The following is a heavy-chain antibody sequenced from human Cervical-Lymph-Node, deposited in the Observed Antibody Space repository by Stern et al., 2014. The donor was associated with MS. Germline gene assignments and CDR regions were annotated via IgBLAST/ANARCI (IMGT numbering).Heavy chain of an antibody. V-gene: IGHV3-23*04. Sequence: EVQLVESGGGLVQPGGSLRLSCAASGFTFSSYALTWVRQAPGKGLEWVSTISGTGSRTYYSDSVQGRFTISRDNSKNTLSLQMNSLRAADTAVYYCAKGRTWGIAVDFDYWGQGTLVTVSS. J-gene: IGHJ4*02. CDR1: GFTFSSYA. CDR2: ISGTGSRT. D-gene: IGHD6-19*01. CDR3: AKGRTWGIAVDFDY.